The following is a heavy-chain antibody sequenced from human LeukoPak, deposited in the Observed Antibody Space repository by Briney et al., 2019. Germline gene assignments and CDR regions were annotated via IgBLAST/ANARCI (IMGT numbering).Heavy chain of an antibody. V-gene: IGHV4-59*01. CDR1: GGSITSYY. CDR2: IYYSGST. J-gene: IGHJ4*02. Sequence: SETLSLTCTVSGGSITSYYWSWIRQPPGKGLEWIGYIYYSGSTNYNPSLKSRVTISVETSKNEFSLKLRSVTAADTAVYYCARVTGYRIEDYFDYWGQGTLVTVSS. CDR3: ARVTGYRIEDYFDY. D-gene: IGHD6-13*01.